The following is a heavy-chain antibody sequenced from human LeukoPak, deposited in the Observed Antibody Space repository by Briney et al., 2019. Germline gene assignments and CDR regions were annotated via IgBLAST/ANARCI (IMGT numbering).Heavy chain of an antibody. CDR3: ARDFPRSTSCLGY. V-gene: IGHV1-8*01. CDR2: MNPNSGNT. CDR1: GYTFTSYN. D-gene: IGHD2-2*01. J-gene: IGHJ4*02. Sequence: ASVKVSCKASGYTFTSYNINWVRQATGQGLEWMGWMNPNSGNTGYAQKFQGRVTMTRNTSISTAYMELSSLRSEDTAVYYCARDFPRSTSCLGYWGQGTLVTVSS.